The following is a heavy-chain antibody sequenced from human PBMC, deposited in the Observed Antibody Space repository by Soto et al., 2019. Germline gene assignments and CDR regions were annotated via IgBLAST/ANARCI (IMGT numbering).Heavy chain of an antibody. V-gene: IGHV1-69*01. CDR3: AREWVVVSWYFDL. CDR1: GVTFSSYS. D-gene: IGHD2-21*01. CDR2: IVPIYGAV. Sequence: QVQLVQSGAEVKKPGSSVTVSCKASGVTFSSYSISWVRQAPGPGLEWMGGIVPIYGAVKSAQKLQYRVTITADDSTTTVYLELNSLRDDDTAVDYCAREWVVVSWYFDLLGRGTLVTVS. J-gene: IGHJ2*01.